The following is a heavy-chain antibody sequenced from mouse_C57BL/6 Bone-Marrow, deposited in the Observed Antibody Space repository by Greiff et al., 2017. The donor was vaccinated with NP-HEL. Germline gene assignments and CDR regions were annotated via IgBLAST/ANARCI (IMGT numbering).Heavy chain of an antibody. CDR3: ARCDLDYTSAWFAY. D-gene: IGHD2-12*01. J-gene: IGHJ3*01. Sequence: QVQLQQPGAELVKPGASVKLSCKASGYTFTSYWMHWVKQRPGQGLEWIGMIHPNSGSTNYNEKFKSKATLTVDKSSSTAYMQLSSLTSEDSAVYYCARCDLDYTSAWFAYWGQGTLVTVSA. V-gene: IGHV1-64*01. CDR2: IHPNSGST. CDR1: GYTFTSYW.